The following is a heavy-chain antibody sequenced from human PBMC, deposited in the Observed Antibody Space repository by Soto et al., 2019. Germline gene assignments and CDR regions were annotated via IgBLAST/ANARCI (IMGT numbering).Heavy chain of an antibody. CDR3: ARDLGSSGYPLDY. CDR2: IIPIFGTA. J-gene: IGHJ4*02. V-gene: IGHV1-69*13. CDR1: GGTFSNYA. Sequence: SEKVSCKASGGTFSNYAISWVRQAPGQGLEWMGGIIPIFGTANYAQKFQGRVTITADESTSTAYMELSSLRSEDTAVYYCARDLGSSGYPLDYWGQGTLVTVS. D-gene: IGHD3-22*01.